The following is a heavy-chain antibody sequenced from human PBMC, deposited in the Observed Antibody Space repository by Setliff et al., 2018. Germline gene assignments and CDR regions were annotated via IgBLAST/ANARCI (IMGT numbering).Heavy chain of an antibody. V-gene: IGHV5-51*01. D-gene: IGHD2-15*01. CDR2: IYPGDSDT. J-gene: IGHJ4*02. CDR3: ASYYCSSDSCQNYFDY. Sequence: GESLKISCKGSGYSFTSYWIGWVRQMPGKGLEWMGIIYPGDSDTRYSPSFQGQVTISADKSISTAYLQWSSLKASDTAVYYCASYYCSSDSCQNYFDYWGQGTLVTVSS. CDR1: GYSFTSYW.